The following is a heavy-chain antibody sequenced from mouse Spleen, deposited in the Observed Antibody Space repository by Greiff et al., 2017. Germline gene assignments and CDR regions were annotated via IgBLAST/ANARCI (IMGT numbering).Heavy chain of an antibody. D-gene: IGHD4-1*01. V-gene: IGHV1-15*01. CDR3: TRRRTGALFAY. CDR2: IDPETGGT. J-gene: IGHJ3*01. CDR1: GYTFTDYE. Sequence: QVQLQQSGAELVRPGASVTLSCKASGYTFTDYEMHWVKQTPVHGLEWIGAIDPETGGTAYNQKFKGKAILTADKSSSTAYMELRSLTSEDSAVYYCTRRRTGALFAYGGQGTLVPVSA.